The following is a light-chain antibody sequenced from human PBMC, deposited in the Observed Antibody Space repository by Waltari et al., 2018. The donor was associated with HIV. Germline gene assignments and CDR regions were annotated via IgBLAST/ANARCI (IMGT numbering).Light chain of an antibody. CDR1: KIGSKS. CDR2: DDS. CDR3: QVWDYSGDSSYYV. V-gene: IGLV3-21*02. Sequence: SYELTQPPAVSVAPGQTARITCGGKKIGSKSVHWYQQKPGQAPVLVVFDDSDRPSGIPERFSGPKSGNTATLTISRVEVGDEADYYCQVWDYSGDSSYYVFGAGTKVTVL. J-gene: IGLJ1*01.